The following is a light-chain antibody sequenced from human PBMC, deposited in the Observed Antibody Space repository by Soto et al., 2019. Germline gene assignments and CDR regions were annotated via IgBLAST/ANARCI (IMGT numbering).Light chain of an antibody. J-gene: IGKJ5*01. CDR2: GAS. Sequence: EIVLTQSPGTLSLSPGERATLSCRASQSVSSSYLAWYQQKPGQAPRLLIYGASSRATGIPDRFSGSGSGTDFTLTISRLEREDCAVYFCQQYGSSPYTFGQGTRLEI. CDR1: QSVSSSY. V-gene: IGKV3-20*01. CDR3: QQYGSSPYT.